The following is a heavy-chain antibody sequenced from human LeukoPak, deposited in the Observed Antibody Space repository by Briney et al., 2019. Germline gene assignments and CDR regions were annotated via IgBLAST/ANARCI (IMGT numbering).Heavy chain of an antibody. CDR1: GFTFSTYS. CDR3: ARDLGELSFDY. D-gene: IGHD1-7*01. V-gene: IGHV3-21*04. CDR2: ISSSSSYI. Sequence: GGSLRLSCAASGFTFSTYSMNWVRQAPGKGLEWVSSISSSSSYIYYADSVKGRFTISRDNAKNSLYLQMNSLRAEDTAVYYCARDLGELSFDYWGQGTLVTVSS. J-gene: IGHJ4*02.